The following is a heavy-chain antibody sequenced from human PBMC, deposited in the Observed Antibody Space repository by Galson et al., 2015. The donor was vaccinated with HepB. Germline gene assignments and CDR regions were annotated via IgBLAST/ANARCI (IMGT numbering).Heavy chain of an antibody. V-gene: IGHV3-21*01. D-gene: IGHD6-19*01. Sequence: SLRLSCAASGFTFSTYNMNWVRQAPGKGLEWVSSISGSRNFISYSDSVQGRFTISRDNAKNSLYLQMNSLRAEDTAVYYCARDRSSGWALDYWGQGTLVTVSS. CDR1: GFTFSTYN. J-gene: IGHJ4*02. CDR3: ARDRSSGWALDY. CDR2: ISGSRNFI.